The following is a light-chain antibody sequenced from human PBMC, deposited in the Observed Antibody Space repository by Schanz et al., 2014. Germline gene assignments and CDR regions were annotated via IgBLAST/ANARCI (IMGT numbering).Light chain of an antibody. V-gene: IGLV1-40*01. J-gene: IGLJ3*02. CDR3: AAWDDSLNGPV. Sequence: QSVLTQPPSVSGAPGQRVTISCTGSSSNIGAGYDVHWYQQLPGTAPKLLIFGNSNRPSGVPDRFSGSKFGTSASLAISGLQSEDEADYYCAAWDDSLNGPVFGGGTKLTVL. CDR1: SSNIGAGYD. CDR2: GNS.